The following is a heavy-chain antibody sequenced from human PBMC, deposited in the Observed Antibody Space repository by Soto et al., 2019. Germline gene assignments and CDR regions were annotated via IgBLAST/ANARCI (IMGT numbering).Heavy chain of an antibody. V-gene: IGHV3-33*01. J-gene: IGHJ3*02. CDR3: ARAGSIAVAGDAFDI. CDR2: IWYDGSNK. Sequence: GGSLRLSCAASGFTFSSYGMHWVRQAPGKGLEWVAVIWYDGSNKYYADSVKGRFTISRDNSKNTLYLQMNSLRAEDTAVYYCARAGSIAVAGDAFDIWGQGTMVTVPS. D-gene: IGHD6-19*01. CDR1: GFTFSSYG.